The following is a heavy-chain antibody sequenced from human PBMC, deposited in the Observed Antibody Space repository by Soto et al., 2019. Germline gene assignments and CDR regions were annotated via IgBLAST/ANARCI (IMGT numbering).Heavy chain of an antibody. D-gene: IGHD2-2*01. CDR3: ARDRRSITSPDAFDI. CDR1: GFTFSSYG. CDR2: ISGSGGST. J-gene: IGHJ3*02. V-gene: IGHV3-23*01. Sequence: GGSLRLSCAASGFTFSSYGMSWVRQAPGKGLEWVSAISGSGGSTYYADSVKGRFTISRDNSRNTLYLQMNSLRAEDTAVYYCARDRRSITSPDAFDIWGQGTMVTVSS.